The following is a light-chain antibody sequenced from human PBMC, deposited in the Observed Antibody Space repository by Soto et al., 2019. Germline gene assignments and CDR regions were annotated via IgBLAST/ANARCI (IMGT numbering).Light chain of an antibody. Sequence: DIVLTQSPGTLSLSPGERATLSCWASQSLSTDYLAWYQQKPGQPPRLLIYGASSRATGIPDRFSGSGSGTDFTLTISRLEPEDFAVYYCQQYGSSPSTFGQGTKVDNK. V-gene: IGKV3-20*01. CDR2: GAS. CDR1: QSLSTDY. CDR3: QQYGSSPST. J-gene: IGKJ2*01.